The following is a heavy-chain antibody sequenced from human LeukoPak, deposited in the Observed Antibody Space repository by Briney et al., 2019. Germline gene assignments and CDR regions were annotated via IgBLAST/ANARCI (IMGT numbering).Heavy chain of an antibody. CDR2: ASSDGGTL. D-gene: IGHD3-16*01. Sequence: GGSLRLSCAASGFTFSSYGMHWVRQAPGKWLEWVAVASSDGGTLYYADFVKGRFTISRDNSRNTLYLQMNSLRAEDTAVYYCAKEGSSTFREDFDCWGQGTLVIVSS. CDR1: GFTFSSYG. CDR3: AKEGSSTFREDFDC. J-gene: IGHJ4*02. V-gene: IGHV3-30*18.